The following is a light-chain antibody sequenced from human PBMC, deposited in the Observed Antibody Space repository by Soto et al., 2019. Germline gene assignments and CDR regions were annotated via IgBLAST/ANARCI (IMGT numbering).Light chain of an antibody. CDR1: STDFVSYNR. Sequence: QSVLTQPPSVSGSPGQSVTISCTGTSTDFVSYNRVSWYQQPPGTAPKLMFYEVSKRPSGVPDRFSGSKSGNTASLTISGLQAADEADYYCSLYTSENAYVFGAGTKLTVL. CDR2: EVS. V-gene: IGLV2-18*01. J-gene: IGLJ1*01. CDR3: SLYTSENAYV.